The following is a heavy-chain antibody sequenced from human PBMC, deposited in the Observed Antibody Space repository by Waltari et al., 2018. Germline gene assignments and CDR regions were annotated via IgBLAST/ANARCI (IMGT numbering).Heavy chain of an antibody. Sequence: QVQLQQSGPGLVKPSQTRSLTCAISGDSVPRNSPAWNWFRPSPPRGLEWLGRTYYRSKWYNDDAVSVKSRITINPDTSKNQFSLQLNSVTPEDTAVYYCARVVYGGNSALDAFDIWGQGTMVTVSS. D-gene: IGHD4-17*01. CDR1: GDSVPRNSPA. CDR3: ARVVYGGNSALDAFDI. V-gene: IGHV6-1*01. CDR2: TYYRSKWYN. J-gene: IGHJ3*02.